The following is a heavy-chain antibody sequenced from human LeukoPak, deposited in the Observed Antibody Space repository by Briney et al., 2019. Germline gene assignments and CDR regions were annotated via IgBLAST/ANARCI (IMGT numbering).Heavy chain of an antibody. J-gene: IGHJ6*03. Sequence: GASVKVSCKASGYTFTSYDINWVRQATGQGLEWMGWMNPNSGNTGYAQKFQGRVTITRNTSISTAYMELSSLRSEDTAVYYCARGSFGLGSSPLDYYYYYMDVWGKGTTVTVSS. CDR1: GYTFTSYD. CDR2: MNPNSGNT. V-gene: IGHV1-8*03. D-gene: IGHD3/OR15-3a*01. CDR3: ARGSFGLGSSPLDYYYYYMDV.